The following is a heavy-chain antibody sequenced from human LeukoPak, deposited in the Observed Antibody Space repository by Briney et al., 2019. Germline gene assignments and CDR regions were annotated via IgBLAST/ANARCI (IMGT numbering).Heavy chain of an antibody. Sequence: PSETLSLTCAVYGGSFSGYYWTWIRQPPGKGLEWIGEIHYSGRINYNPSLKSRVTISADTSNNHFSPKMNSVTAADTAVYYCSRGTDAYKCGNSWGQGTLVTVSS. CDR1: GGSFSGYY. CDR3: SRGTDAYKCGNS. V-gene: IGHV4-34*01. D-gene: IGHD5-24*01. CDR2: IHYSGRI. J-gene: IGHJ4*02.